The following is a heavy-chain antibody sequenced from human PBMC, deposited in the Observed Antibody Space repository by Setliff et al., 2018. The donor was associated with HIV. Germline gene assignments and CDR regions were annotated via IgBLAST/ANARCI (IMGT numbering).Heavy chain of an antibody. Sequence: ASVKVSCKASGYTFSSYGISWVRQTPGQGLEWMGWISTANGKKYYAPKVHDRITLTMDISTTTAHLQLRSLRSDDTAVYSCARGGDDSGPGTWTFDYWGQGALVTVSS. CDR1: GYTFSSYG. J-gene: IGHJ4*02. D-gene: IGHD3-10*01. V-gene: IGHV1-18*01. CDR3: ARGGDDSGPGTWTFDY. CDR2: ISTANGKK.